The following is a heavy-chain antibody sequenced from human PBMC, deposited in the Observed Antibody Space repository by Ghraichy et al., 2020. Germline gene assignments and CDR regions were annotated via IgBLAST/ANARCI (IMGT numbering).Heavy chain of an antibody. CDR1: GFTFSSYW. CDR3: ARGSYRIH. CDR2: IKQDGSEK. Sequence: ETLSLTCAASGFTFSSYWMSWVRQAPGKGLEWVANIKQDGSEKYYVDSVKGRFTISRDNAKNSLYLQMNSLRAEDTAVYYCARGSYRIHWGQGTLVTVSS. D-gene: IGHD1-26*01. J-gene: IGHJ4*02. V-gene: IGHV3-7*01.